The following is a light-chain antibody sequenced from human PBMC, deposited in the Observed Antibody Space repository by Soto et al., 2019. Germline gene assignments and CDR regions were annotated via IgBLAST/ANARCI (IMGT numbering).Light chain of an antibody. CDR2: ATS. Sequence: DIQMTQSPSSLSASVGDRVTITCRASQSISRYLNWYQQKPGKAPKLLIYATSSLESGVPSRFSGSGSGTDFTLTISSLQPDDFATYYCQQSYSTLFTFGGGTKVDIK. CDR3: QQSYSTLFT. V-gene: IGKV1-39*01. J-gene: IGKJ4*01. CDR1: QSISRY.